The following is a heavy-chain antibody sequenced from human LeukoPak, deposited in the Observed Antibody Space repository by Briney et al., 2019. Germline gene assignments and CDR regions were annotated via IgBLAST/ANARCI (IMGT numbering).Heavy chain of an antibody. CDR2: ISSSSSYI. CDR3: ARDRALVRGVNYYYYTDV. Sequence: GGSLRLSXAASGFTFSSYSMNWVRQAPGKGLEWVSSISSSSSYIYYADSVKGRFTISRDNAKNSLYLQMNSLRAEDTAVYYCARDRALVRGVNYYYYTDVWGKGTTVTVSS. D-gene: IGHD3-10*01. J-gene: IGHJ6*03. CDR1: GFTFSSYS. V-gene: IGHV3-21*01.